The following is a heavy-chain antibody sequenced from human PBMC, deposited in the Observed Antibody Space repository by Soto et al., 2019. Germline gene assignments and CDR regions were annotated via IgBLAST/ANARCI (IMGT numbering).Heavy chain of an antibody. J-gene: IGHJ4*02. Sequence: SETLSLTCTVSGGSISPFYWSWVRQPPGKGLEWIGYLYYSGNTNYNPSLKSRVTISVDASKNQVSLRLTSVTAADTAVYYCARVGGVAARTFDYWGQGTVVTSPQ. CDR3: ARVGGVAARTFDY. D-gene: IGHD2-15*01. CDR1: GGSISPFY. V-gene: IGHV4-59*01. CDR2: LYYSGNT.